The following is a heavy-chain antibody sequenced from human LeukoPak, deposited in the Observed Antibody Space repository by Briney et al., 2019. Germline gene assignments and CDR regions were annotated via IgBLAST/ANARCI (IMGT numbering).Heavy chain of an antibody. J-gene: IGHJ4*02. CDR2: IYPGDSDT. CDR3: ARTSGSSGYLDYFDY. D-gene: IGHD3-22*01. CDR1: GYSFTSYW. V-gene: IGHV5-51*01. Sequence: KNGESLKISCKGSGYSFTSYWIGWVRQMPGKGLEWMGIIYPGDSDTRYSPSFQGQVTISADKSISTAYLQWSSLKASDTAMYYCARTSGSSGYLDYFDYWGQGTLVTVSS.